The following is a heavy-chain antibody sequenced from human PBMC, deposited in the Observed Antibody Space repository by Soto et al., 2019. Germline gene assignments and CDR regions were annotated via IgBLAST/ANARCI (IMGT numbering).Heavy chain of an antibody. CDR1: GYTFTSYY. D-gene: IGHD5-18*01. CDR3: ARGFGGYSYGLGSYFDY. J-gene: IGHJ4*02. CDR2: INPSGGST. Sequence: QVQLVQSGAEVKKPGASVKVSCKASGYTFTSYYMHWVRQAPGQGLEWMGIINPSGGSTSYAQKFQGGVTMTRDTSTSTVYMELSSLRSEDTAVYYCARGFGGYSYGLGSYFDYWGQGTLVTVSS. V-gene: IGHV1-46*01.